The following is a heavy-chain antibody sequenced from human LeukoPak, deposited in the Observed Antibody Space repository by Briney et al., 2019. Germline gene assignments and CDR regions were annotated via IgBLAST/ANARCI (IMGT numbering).Heavy chain of an antibody. Sequence: ASVKVSCKASGGTFSSYAIIWVRQAPGQGLEWMGRIIPILGIANYAQKFQGRVTITADKSTSTAYMELSSLRSEDTAVYYCATRAAAGYYFDYWGQGTLVTVSS. CDR2: IIPILGIA. CDR3: ATRAAAGYYFDY. D-gene: IGHD6-13*01. CDR1: GGTFSSYA. V-gene: IGHV1-69*04. J-gene: IGHJ4*02.